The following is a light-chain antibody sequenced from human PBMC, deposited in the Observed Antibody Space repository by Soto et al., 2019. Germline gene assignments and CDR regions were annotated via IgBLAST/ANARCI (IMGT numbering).Light chain of an antibody. CDR1: QSISSW. V-gene: IGKV1-5*03. J-gene: IGKJ1*01. CDR3: QQFNNYPRT. Sequence: DIQMTQSPSTLSAPVGDRVTITCRASQSISSWLAWYQQKPGKAPKLLIYKASSLESGVPSRFSGSGSGTEFTLTISSPQPDDCATYYCQQFNNYPRTSGQGTKV. CDR2: KAS.